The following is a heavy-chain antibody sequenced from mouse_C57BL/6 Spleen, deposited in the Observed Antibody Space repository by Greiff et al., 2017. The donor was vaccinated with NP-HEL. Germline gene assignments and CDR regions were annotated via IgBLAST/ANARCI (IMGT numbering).Heavy chain of an antibody. CDR3: ARRDYGSRDWFAY. Sequence: EVQLQQSGPELVKPGASVKISCKASGYSFTDYNMNWVKQSNGTSLEWIGVINPNYGPTSYNQKFKGKATLTVDQSSSTAYMQLNSLTSEDSAVYYCARRDYGSRDWFAYWGQGTLVTVSA. J-gene: IGHJ3*01. D-gene: IGHD1-1*01. CDR1: GYSFTDYN. V-gene: IGHV1-39*01. CDR2: INPNYGPT.